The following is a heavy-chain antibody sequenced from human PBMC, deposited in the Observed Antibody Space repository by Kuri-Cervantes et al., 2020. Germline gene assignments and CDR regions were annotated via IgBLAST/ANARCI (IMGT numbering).Heavy chain of an antibody. Sequence: GSLRLSCAVSGGSISSSNWWSWVRQPPGKGLEWIGEINHSGSTNYNPSLKSRVTISVDTSKNQFSLKLSSVTAADTAVYYCARGKQGPRCFDLWGRGTLVTVSS. CDR3: ARGKQGPRCFDL. J-gene: IGHJ2*01. V-gene: IGHV4-4*02. CDR1: GGSISSSNW. CDR2: INHSGST.